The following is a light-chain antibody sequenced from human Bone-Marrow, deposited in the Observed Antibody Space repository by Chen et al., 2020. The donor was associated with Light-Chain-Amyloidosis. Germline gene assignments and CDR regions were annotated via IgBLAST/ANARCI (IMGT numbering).Light chain of an antibody. CDR3: CSYAGSSTWV. CDR1: SSDVGSYNL. J-gene: IGLJ3*02. CDR2: EVS. V-gene: IGLV2-23*02. Sequence: QSALTQPASVAGSRGPSITISCTGTSSDVGSYNLVSWYQKHPGKAPKLMIYEVSKRPSGVSNRFSGSKSGNTASLTISGLQAEDEADYYCCSYAGSSTWVFGGGTNLTVL.